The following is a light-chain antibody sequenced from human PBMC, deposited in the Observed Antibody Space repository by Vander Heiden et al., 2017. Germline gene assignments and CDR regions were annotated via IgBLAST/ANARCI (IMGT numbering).Light chain of an antibody. V-gene: IGLV1-44*01. CDR2: SNN. J-gene: IGLJ1*01. Sequence: QSVLTHPPSASGTPRQRVTISCSGSSSNIGSNTVNWYQQLPGTAPELLIYSNNQRPSGVPDRFSGSKSGTSASLAISGLQSEDEADYYCAAWDDSLNGFYVFGTGTKVTVL. CDR1: SSNIGSNT. CDR3: AAWDDSLNGFYV.